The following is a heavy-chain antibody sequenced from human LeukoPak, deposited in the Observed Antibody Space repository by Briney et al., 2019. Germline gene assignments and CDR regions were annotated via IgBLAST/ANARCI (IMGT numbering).Heavy chain of an antibody. J-gene: IGHJ3*02. D-gene: IGHD5-18*01. Sequence: SETLSLTCAVSGVPISSSNWWSWVRQPPGKGLEWIGEIYHSGSTNYNPSLKSRVTISVDTSKNQFSLKLSSVTAADTAVYYCARKTHTARMNAFDIWGQGTMVTVSS. CDR1: GVPISSSNW. V-gene: IGHV4-4*02. CDR3: ARKTHTARMNAFDI. CDR2: IYHSGST.